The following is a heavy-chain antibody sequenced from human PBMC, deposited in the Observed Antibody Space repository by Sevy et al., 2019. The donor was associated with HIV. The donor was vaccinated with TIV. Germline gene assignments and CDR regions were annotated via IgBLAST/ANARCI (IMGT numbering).Heavy chain of an antibody. V-gene: IGHV3-23*01. CDR1: GFAFYEYS. D-gene: IGHD2-8*01. J-gene: IGHJ4*02. CDR3: AREVCSRPHDY. CDR2: LSFVCGKI. Sequence: GGSLRLSCAASGFAFYEYSMSWIRQAPGKGLEWVATLSFVCGKINYADSVKSRFTISRDNSKNSFYLQMDNLRVEDTALYYCAREVCSRPHDYWGQGTRVTVSS.